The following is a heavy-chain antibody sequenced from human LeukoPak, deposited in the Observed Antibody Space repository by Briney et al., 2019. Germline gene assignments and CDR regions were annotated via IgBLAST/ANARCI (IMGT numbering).Heavy chain of an antibody. J-gene: IGHJ5*02. CDR3: AKDATPRNSIWDHFDP. CDR2: VGGGDDI. CDR1: GFAVSSNY. Sequence: GGSLRLSCAASGFAVSSNYISWVRQAPGKGLEWVSSVGGGDDIHYADSVKGRFTGSRDDAKITVYLQMNSLRVEDTAIYFCAKDATPRNSIWDHFDPWGQGSLVTVSS. D-gene: IGHD1-7*01. V-gene: IGHV3-53*01.